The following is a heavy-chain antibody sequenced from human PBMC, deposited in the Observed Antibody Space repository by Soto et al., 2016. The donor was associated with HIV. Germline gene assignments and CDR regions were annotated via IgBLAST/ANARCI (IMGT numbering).Heavy chain of an antibody. Sequence: EVQLLESGGGLVQPGGSLRLSCAASGFTFSSYAMSWVRQAPGKGLEWVSAISGSGGSTYYADSVKGRFTISRDNSKNTLYLQMNSLRAEDTAVYYCANALYYYYYGMDVWGQGTTVTVSS. CDR1: GFTFSSYA. CDR3: ANALYYYYYGMDV. CDR2: ISGSGGST. J-gene: IGHJ6*02. V-gene: IGHV3-23*01.